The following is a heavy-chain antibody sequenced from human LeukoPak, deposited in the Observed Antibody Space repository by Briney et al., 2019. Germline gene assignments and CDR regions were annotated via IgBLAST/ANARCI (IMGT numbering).Heavy chain of an antibody. CDR2: IGGRGSTV. J-gene: IGHJ4*02. V-gene: IGHV3-48*04. Sequence: HPGGSLRLSCAASGFTFDDYGMSWVRQAPGKGLEWLSFIGGRGSTVYYADSVKGRFTISRDNAKRSLYLQMNSLRVEDTALYYCARDKTTGFKNDFDSWGQGTLVTVSP. CDR1: GFTFDDYG. D-gene: IGHD5-24*01. CDR3: ARDKTTGFKNDFDS.